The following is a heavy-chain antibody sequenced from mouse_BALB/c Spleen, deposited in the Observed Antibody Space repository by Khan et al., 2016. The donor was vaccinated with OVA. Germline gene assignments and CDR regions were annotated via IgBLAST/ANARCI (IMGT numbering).Heavy chain of an antibody. CDR2: ISNSGST. D-gene: IGHD4-1*01. CDR1: GYSITRDYA. Sequence: VQLQQSGPGLVKPSQSLSLTCTVTGYSITRDYAWNWIRQFPGNKLEWMGYISNSGSTSYNPSLKSRISITRDTSKNQFFLQLNSVTTEDTATYYGASERGRYYAMDYWGQGTSVTVSS. J-gene: IGHJ4*01. CDR3: ASERGRYYAMDY. V-gene: IGHV3-2*02.